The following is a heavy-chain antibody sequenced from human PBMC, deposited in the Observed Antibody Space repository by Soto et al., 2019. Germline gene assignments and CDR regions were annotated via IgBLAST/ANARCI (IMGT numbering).Heavy chain of an antibody. CDR1: GYSFNNYW. J-gene: IGHJ4*02. CDR3: ARQLGDNSGWQLTSEY. V-gene: IGHV5-51*01. CDR2: IYPGDSDT. Sequence: EVQLVQSGAEVKKPGESLKISCKASGYSFNNYWIGWVRQMPGKGLEWMGIIYPGDSDTRYSPSFQGQVTISADKSISTAYLQWSSLKASDTAMYYCARQLGDNSGWQLTSEYWGQGTLVTVSS. D-gene: IGHD6-19*01.